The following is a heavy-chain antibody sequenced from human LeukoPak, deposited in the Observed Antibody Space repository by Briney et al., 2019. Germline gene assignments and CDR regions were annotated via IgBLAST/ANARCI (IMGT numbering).Heavy chain of an antibody. CDR3: AHDDYYDSSGYYD. CDR1: GSALSTSGVG. J-gene: IGHJ4*02. V-gene: IGHV2-5*01. CDR2: IYWNGNE. Sequence: SGPTLVKPTQTLTLTCTSTGSALSTSGVGVGWIRQPPAKVLELLALIYWNGNERYSPSLTSRPTLTKDTAKNQAVLTLTNMDPVDTATYYCAHDDYYDSSGYYDWGQGTLVTVSS. D-gene: IGHD3-22*01.